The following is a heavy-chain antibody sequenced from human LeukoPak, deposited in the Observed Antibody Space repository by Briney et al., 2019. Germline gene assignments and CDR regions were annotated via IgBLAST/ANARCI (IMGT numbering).Heavy chain of an antibody. CDR2: IWYDGSKK. CDR3: ARDRRGRWANFDY. V-gene: IGHV3-33*01. J-gene: IGHJ4*02. D-gene: IGHD4-23*01. CDR1: GFTFTSYG. Sequence: PGRSLRLSCAASGFTFTSYGLHWVRQAPGKGLEWVAVIWYDGSKKYYADFVKGRFTNSRDNSKNTLYLQMNSLRAEDTAVYYCARDRRGRWANFDYWGQGTLVTVSS.